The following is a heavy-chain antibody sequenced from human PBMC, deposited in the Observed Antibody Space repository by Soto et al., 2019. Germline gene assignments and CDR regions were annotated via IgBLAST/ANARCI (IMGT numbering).Heavy chain of an antibody. V-gene: IGHV1-24*01. D-gene: IGHD2-15*01. CDR3: ATAVVVAASMVRDGMDV. J-gene: IGHJ6*02. Sequence: GASVKVSCKVSGYTLTELSMHWVRQAPGKGLEWMGGFDPEDGETIYAQKFQGRVTMTEDTSTDTAYMELSSLRSEDTAVYYCATAVVVAASMVRDGMDVWGQGTTVTVSS. CDR1: GYTLTELS. CDR2: FDPEDGET.